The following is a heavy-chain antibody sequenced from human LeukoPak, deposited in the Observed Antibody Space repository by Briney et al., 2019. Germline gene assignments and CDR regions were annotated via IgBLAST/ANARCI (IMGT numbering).Heavy chain of an antibody. D-gene: IGHD2-2*01. CDR2: IYTSGST. V-gene: IGHV4-61*02. Sequence: SETLSLTCTVSGGSISSGSYYWSWIRQSAGKGLEWIGRIYTSGSTNHNPSLKSRVTISVDTSKNQFSPKLSSVTAADTALYYCARDSLLPSAMGYYYMDVWGKGTTVTVSS. CDR1: GGSISSGSYY. J-gene: IGHJ6*03. CDR3: ARDSLLPSAMGYYYMDV.